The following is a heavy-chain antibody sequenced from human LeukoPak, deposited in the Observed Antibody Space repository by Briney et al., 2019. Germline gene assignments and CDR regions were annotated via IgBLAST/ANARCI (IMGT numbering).Heavy chain of an antibody. CDR3: ARVGYYDSSGYYPRYYDAFDI. Sequence: ASVKVSCKASGYAFTGYYMHWVRQAPGQGLEWMGWINPNSGGTNYAQKFQGRVTMTRDTSISTAYMELSRLRSDDTAVYYCARVGYYDSSGYYPRYYDAFDIWGQGTMVTVSS. D-gene: IGHD3-22*01. CDR1: GYAFTGYY. V-gene: IGHV1-2*02. CDR2: INPNSGGT. J-gene: IGHJ3*02.